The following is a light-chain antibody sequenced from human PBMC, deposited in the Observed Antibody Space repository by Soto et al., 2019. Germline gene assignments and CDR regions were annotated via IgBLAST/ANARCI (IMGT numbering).Light chain of an antibody. J-gene: IGKJ4*01. V-gene: IGKV3-20*01. CDR1: QSVSSSY. Sequence: EIGLTQSPGTLSLSPGERATLSCRASQSVSSSYLAWYQQKPGQAPRLLISGASSRATGIPDRFSGSGSGTDFTLTISRLEPEDFAVYYCQQYGSSPLTFGGGTKVEIK. CDR2: GAS. CDR3: QQYGSSPLT.